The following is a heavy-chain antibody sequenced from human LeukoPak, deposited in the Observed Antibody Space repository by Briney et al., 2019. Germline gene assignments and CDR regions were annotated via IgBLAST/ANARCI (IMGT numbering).Heavy chain of an antibody. V-gene: IGHV4-61*01. Sequence: PSETLSLTCTVSGGSVSSGSYYWSWIRQPPGKGLEWIGYIYYSGSTNYNPSLKSRVTISVDTSKNQFSLKLSSVTAADTAVYYCARGGEWEPVDYWGQGTLVTVSS. CDR2: IYYSGST. J-gene: IGHJ4*02. D-gene: IGHD1-26*01. CDR3: ARGGEWEPVDY. CDR1: GGSVSSGSYY.